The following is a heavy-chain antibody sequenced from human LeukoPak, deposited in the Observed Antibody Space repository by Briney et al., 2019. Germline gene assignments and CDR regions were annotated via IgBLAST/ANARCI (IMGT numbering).Heavy chain of an antibody. CDR2: ISSSSSTI. D-gene: IGHD3-22*01. V-gene: IGHV3-48*04. Sequence: GGSLRLSCAASGFTFSSYSMNWVRQAPGKGLEGVSYISSSSSTIYYADSVKGRFTISRDNAKNSLYLQMNSLRAEDTAVYYCARGALYYYDSSGYPHWGQGTLVTVSS. CDR1: GFTFSSYS. CDR3: ARGALYYYDSSGYPH. J-gene: IGHJ4*02.